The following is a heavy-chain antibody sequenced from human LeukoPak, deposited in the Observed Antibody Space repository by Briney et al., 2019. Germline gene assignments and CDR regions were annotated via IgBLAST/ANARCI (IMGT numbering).Heavy chain of an antibody. CDR3: ARDPSWGHFPDLFAFDI. J-gene: IGHJ3*02. CDR2: INPNSGGT. D-gene: IGHD7-27*01. Sequence: ASVKVSCKASGYTFTGYYMHLVRQAPGQGLEWMGWINPNSGGTNYAQKFQGRVTMTRDTSISTAYMELSRLRSDDTAVYYCARDPSWGHFPDLFAFDIWGQGTMVTVSS. CDR1: GYTFTGYY. V-gene: IGHV1-2*02.